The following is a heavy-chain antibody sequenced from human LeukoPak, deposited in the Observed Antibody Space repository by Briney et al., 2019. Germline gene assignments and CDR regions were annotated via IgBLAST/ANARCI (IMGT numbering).Heavy chain of an antibody. CDR1: GFTFSSYG. V-gene: IGHV3-33*01. CDR3: ARAYSSSWYTSSF. CDR2: IWYDGSNK. D-gene: IGHD6-13*01. Sequence: GRSLRLSCAASGFTFSSYGMHWVRQAPGKGLEWVAVIWYDGSNKYYADSVKGRFTISRDNSKNTLYLRMNSLRAEDTAVYYCARAYSSSWYTSSFWGQGTLVTVSS. J-gene: IGHJ4*02.